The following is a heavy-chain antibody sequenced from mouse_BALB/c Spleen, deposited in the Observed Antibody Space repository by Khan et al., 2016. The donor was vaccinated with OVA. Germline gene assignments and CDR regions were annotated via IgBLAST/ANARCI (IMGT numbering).Heavy chain of an antibody. J-gene: IGHJ1*01. CDR2: ISYSGGT. V-gene: IGHV3-2*02. Sequence: EVELVVSGPGLVKPSQSLSLTCTVTGYSITSDYAWNWIRQFPGNKLEWMGYISYSGGTNSNPSLKSRISITRDTSKNQFFLQLNSVTTGDTATYYCARRAYYANWYFDVWGAGTTVTVSS. CDR1: GYSITSDYA. D-gene: IGHD1-1*02. CDR3: ARRAYYANWYFDV.